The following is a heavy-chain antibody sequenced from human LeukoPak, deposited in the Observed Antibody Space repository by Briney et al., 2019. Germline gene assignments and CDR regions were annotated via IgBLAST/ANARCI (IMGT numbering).Heavy chain of an antibody. Sequence: PSETLSLTCTVSGGSISSGSYYWSWIRQPAGKGLEWIGRIYTSGSTNYNPSLKSRVTISVDTSKNQFSLKLSSVTAADTAVYYCARGLPRRGVDSFDIWGQGTMVTVSS. CDR3: ARGLPRRGVDSFDI. J-gene: IGHJ3*02. CDR2: IYTSGST. CDR1: GGSISSGSYY. V-gene: IGHV4-61*02. D-gene: IGHD3-3*01.